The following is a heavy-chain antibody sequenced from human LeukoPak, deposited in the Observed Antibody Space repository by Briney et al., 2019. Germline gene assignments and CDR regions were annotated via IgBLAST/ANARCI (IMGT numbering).Heavy chain of an antibody. J-gene: IGHJ4*02. D-gene: IGHD6-25*01. CDR1: GFTVSSDY. CDR2: IYSGGST. V-gene: IGHV3-53*01. CDR3: ARARLHHRSFDLKTSYYFDY. Sequence: GGPLRLSCAASGFTVSSDYIWVRQAPGKGLEWVSVIYSGGSTYYADSVKGRFTISRDNSKNTLYLQMNSLRTEDTAVYYCARARLHHRSFDLKTSYYFDYWGQGTLVTVSS.